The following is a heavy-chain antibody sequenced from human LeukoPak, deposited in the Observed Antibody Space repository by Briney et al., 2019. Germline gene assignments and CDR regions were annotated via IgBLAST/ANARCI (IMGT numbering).Heavy chain of an antibody. V-gene: IGHV3-7*01. CDR1: GFNFSSYW. J-gene: IGHJ4*02. D-gene: IGHD6-6*01. CDR3: ARSSRLTFDY. CDR2: IKQDGSDK. Sequence: GGSLRLSCAASGFNFSSYWMIWVRQAPGKGLEWVANIKQDGSDKNYVDSVKGRFTISRDNAKNSLYLRMNSLRADDTAVYYCARSSRLTFDYWGQGTLVTVSS.